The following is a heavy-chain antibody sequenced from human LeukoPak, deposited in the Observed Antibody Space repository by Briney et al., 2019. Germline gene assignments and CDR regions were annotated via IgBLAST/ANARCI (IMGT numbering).Heavy chain of an antibody. CDR3: TRAARTIYDFWSGYSPDWFDP. V-gene: IGHV5-51*01. D-gene: IGHD3-3*01. CDR1: GYSFISYW. Sequence: GESLKISCKGSGYSFISYWIGWVRQMPGKGLEWMGVIYPSDSETRYSPSFQGQVTISVDRSISTAYLQWSSLKASDTAMYYCTRAARTIYDFWSGYSPDWFDPWGQGTLVTVSS. CDR2: IYPSDSET. J-gene: IGHJ5*02.